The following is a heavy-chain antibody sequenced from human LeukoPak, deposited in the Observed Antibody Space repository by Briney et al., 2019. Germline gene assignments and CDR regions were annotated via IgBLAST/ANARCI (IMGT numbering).Heavy chain of an antibody. CDR2: ISAYNGNT. J-gene: IGHJ4*02. V-gene: IGHV1-18*01. D-gene: IGHD6-13*01. Sequence: ASVKVSCKASGYTFTSYGISWVRQAPGQGLEWMGWISAYNGNTNYAQKLQGRVTMTTDTSTSTAYMELRSLRSDDTAVYYCARGSRAAAAGLPFDYWGQGTLVTVSS. CDR3: ARGSRAAAAGLPFDY. CDR1: GYTFTSYG.